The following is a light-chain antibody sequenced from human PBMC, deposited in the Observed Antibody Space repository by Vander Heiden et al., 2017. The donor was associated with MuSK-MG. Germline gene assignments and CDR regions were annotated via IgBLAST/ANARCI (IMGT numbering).Light chain of an antibody. CDR2: DAS. Sequence: EIVLTQSPATLSLSPGERATLSCRASQSVSSYLAWYQQKPGQAPRLLIYDASNRATGIPARFSGSGSGTDFTLTISSLEPEDFAVYYCQQRSNWGCPFGGGTKVEIK. CDR1: QSVSSY. V-gene: IGKV3-11*01. J-gene: IGKJ4*01. CDR3: QQRSNWGCP.